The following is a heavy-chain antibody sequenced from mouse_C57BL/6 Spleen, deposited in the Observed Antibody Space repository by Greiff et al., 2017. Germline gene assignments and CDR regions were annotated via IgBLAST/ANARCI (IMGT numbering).Heavy chain of an antibody. CDR1: GFNIKDYY. J-gene: IGHJ3*01. Sequence: VQLQQSGAELVKPGASVKLSCTASGFNIKDYYMHWVKQRTEQGLEWIGRIDPEDGDTKYAPKFQGKATITADTSSNTAYLQLSSLTSEDTAVYYCAREGDGNYPFAYWGQGTLVTVSA. D-gene: IGHD2-1*01. V-gene: IGHV14-2*01. CDR2: IDPEDGDT. CDR3: AREGDGNYPFAY.